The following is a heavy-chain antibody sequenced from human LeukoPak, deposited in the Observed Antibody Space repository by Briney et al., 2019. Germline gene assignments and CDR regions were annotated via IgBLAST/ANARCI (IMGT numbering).Heavy chain of an antibody. V-gene: IGHV3-23*01. J-gene: IGHJ4*02. CDR2: ISGSGGST. Sequence: GGSLRLSCAASGFTFSSYAMSWVRQAPGKGLEWVSAISGSGGSTYYADSVKGRFTISRDNSKNTLYLQMNSVRAEDTAVYYCATSEWFGELLSDYWGQGTLVTVSS. CDR1: GFTFSSYA. D-gene: IGHD3-10*01. CDR3: ATSEWFGELLSDY.